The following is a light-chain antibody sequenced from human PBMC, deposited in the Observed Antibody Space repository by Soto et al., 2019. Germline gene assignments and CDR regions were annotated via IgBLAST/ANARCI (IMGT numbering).Light chain of an antibody. CDR1: QSVRSNY. Sequence: EIVLTQSPGTLSLSPGEGATLSCRASQSVRSNYLAWYQQKPGQAPRLLIYGASSRATGSPDRFSGSGSGTDFTLTISRLEPEDFAVYYCQQRSNWPPITFGQGTRLE. V-gene: IGKV3D-20*02. CDR3: QQRSNWPPIT. CDR2: GAS. J-gene: IGKJ5*01.